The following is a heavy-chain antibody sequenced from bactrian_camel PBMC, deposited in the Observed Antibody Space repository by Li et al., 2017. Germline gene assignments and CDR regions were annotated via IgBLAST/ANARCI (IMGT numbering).Heavy chain of an antibody. CDR2: IYSDGSDT. Sequence: HVQLVESGGGSVQAGGPLRLSCAVSEDTSGPYCMGWFRQAPGKGLEWVSSIYSDGSDTYYADSVKGRYSISRDDAKNTLYLQMNSLKPEDTAVYFCAADSWGYGSNWWDYWGQGTQVTVS. V-gene: IGHV3S6*01. CDR3: AADSWGYGSNWWDY. D-gene: IGHD6*01. J-gene: IGHJ4*01. CDR1: EDTSGPYC.